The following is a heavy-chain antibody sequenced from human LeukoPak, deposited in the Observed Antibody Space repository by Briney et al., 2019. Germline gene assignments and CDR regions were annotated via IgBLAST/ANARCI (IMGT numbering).Heavy chain of an antibody. CDR1: GYTFTSYD. CDR2: MNPNSGNT. V-gene: IGHV1-8*01. D-gene: IGHD6-19*01. CDR3: ARGESSGGWYEGVFDY. Sequence: ASVKVSCKASGYTFTSYDINWVRQASGQGLEWMGWMNPNSGNTGYAQKFQGRVTMTRNTSISTAYMELSSLGSEDTAVYYCARGESSGGWYEGVFDYWGQGTLVTVSS. J-gene: IGHJ4*02.